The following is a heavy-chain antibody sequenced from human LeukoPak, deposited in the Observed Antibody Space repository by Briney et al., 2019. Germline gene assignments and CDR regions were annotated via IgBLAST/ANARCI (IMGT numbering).Heavy chain of an antibody. D-gene: IGHD5-12*01. Sequence: SGPTLVNPTQTPTLTCTFSGLSFTPAAVGVSWVRHPSGKALGWPTLIFWNDDKLHSPSLTTRLTITKDTSTNQVVLTMTNMDPVDTGTYYCARSDPRAYSGYDPWFDPWGQGTLVTVSS. CDR2: IFWNDDK. CDR1: GLSFTPAAVG. V-gene: IGHV2-5*04. J-gene: IGHJ5*02. CDR3: ARSDPRAYSGYDPWFDP.